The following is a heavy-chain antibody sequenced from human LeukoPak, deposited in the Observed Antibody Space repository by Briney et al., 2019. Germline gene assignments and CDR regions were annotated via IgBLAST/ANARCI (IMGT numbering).Heavy chain of an antibody. D-gene: IGHD5-24*01. J-gene: IGHJ4*02. V-gene: IGHV3-11*04. Sequence: GGSLRLSCAASGFTFSDYYMSWIRQAPGKGLEWVSYISSSGSTIYYSDSVKGRFTISTDNAKNSLYLQMNSLRAEDTAVYYCARETDRDYYFDYWGQGTLVTVSS. CDR3: ARETDRDYYFDY. CDR2: ISSSGSTI. CDR1: GFTFSDYY.